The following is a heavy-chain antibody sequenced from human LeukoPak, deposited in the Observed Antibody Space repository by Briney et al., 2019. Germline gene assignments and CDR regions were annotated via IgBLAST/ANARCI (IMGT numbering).Heavy chain of an antibody. J-gene: IGHJ4*02. CDR1: GFTFSSYA. D-gene: IGHD2-15*01. V-gene: IGHV3-21*01. CDR2: ISSSSSYI. CDR3: AREDSDCSGGSCYPSCDY. Sequence: PGGSLRLSCAASGFTFSSYAMSWVRQAPGKGLEWVSAISSSSSYIYYADSVKGRFTISRDNAKNSLYLQMNSLRAEDTAVYYCAREDSDCSGGSCYPSCDYWGQGTLVTVSS.